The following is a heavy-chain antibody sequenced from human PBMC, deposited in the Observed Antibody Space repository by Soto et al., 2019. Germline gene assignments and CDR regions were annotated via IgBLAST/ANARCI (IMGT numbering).Heavy chain of an antibody. V-gene: IGHV1-18*01. CDR3: AREDYGDSYNWFDP. D-gene: IGHD4-17*01. CDR2: ISTYTGKA. Sequence: VKVSCKASGYTFTNYGITWVRQAPGQGLEWMGWISTYTGKANYAQKFQGRVTMTTDTSTSTAYMDLRSLRSDDTAVYYCAREDYGDSYNWFDPWGQGTLVTVSS. CDR1: GYTFTNYG. J-gene: IGHJ5*02.